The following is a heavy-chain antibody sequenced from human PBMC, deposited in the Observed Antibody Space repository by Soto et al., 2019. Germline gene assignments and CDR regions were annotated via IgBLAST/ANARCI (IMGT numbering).Heavy chain of an antibody. CDR2: IIPIFGTA. Sequence: SVKVSCKASGGTFSSYAISWVRQAPGQGLEWMGGIIPIFGTANYAQKFQGRVTITADESTSTAYMELSSLRSEDTAVYYCARWYCNGGSCYDFDYLGQGTLVPVSS. V-gene: IGHV1-69*13. CDR3: ARWYCNGGSCYDFDY. D-gene: IGHD2-15*01. CDR1: GGTFSSYA. J-gene: IGHJ4*01.